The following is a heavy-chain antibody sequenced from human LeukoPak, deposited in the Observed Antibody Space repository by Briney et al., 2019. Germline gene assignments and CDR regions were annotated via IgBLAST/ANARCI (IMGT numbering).Heavy chain of an antibody. J-gene: IGHJ4*02. CDR1: GGSFSGYY. D-gene: IGHD3-16*02. V-gene: IGHV4-34*01. CDR3: ARPYDYVWGSYRYFDY. CDR2: INHSGST. Sequence: SETLSLTCDVYGGSFSGYYWSWIRQPPGKGLEWIGEINHSGSTNYNPSLKSRVTISVDTSKNQFSLKLSSVTAADTAVYYCARPYDYVWGSYRYFDYWGQGTLVTVSS.